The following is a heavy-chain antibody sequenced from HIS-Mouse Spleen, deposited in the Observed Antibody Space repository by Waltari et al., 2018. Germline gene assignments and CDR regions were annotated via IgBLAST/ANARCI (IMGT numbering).Heavy chain of an antibody. V-gene: IGHV3-33*01. CDR2: IGNDGSNK. D-gene: IGHD3-10*01. CDR3: ARDSGLITIIPYGMDV. CDR1: GFTFSSYG. Sequence: QVQLVESGGGVVQPGRSLRLSCAASGFTFSSYGMHWVRQAPGKGLEWGEVIGNDGSNKYYADSVKGRFTISRDNSKNTLYLQMNSLRAEDTAVYYCARDSGLITIIPYGMDVWGQGTTVTVSS. J-gene: IGHJ6*02.